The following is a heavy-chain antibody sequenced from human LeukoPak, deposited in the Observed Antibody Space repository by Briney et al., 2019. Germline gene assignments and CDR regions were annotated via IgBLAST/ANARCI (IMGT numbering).Heavy chain of an antibody. CDR2: VGTLAET. V-gene: IGHV3-13*01. CDR1: GLTFSRQD. J-gene: IGHJ3*01. CDR3: ATGRSSGWSYAFDF. D-gene: IGHD6-19*01. Sequence: PGGSLRLSCAASGLTFSRQDMHWVRQVTGKGLEWVSAVGTLAETFYSDSVKGRFTISRENVKHSLYLQMNSLRAGDTAIYYCATGRSSGWSYAFDFWGRGTMVTVSS.